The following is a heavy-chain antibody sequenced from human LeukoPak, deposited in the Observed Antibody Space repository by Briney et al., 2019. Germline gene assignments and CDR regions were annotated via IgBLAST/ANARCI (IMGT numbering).Heavy chain of an antibody. Sequence: GASVKVSCKASGGTFSSYAISWVRQAPGQGLEWMGGIIPIFGTANYAQKFQGRVTLTADESTSTAYMELSSLRSEDTAVYYCARRLYYDYVWGSYLRPLSPPPFDYWGQGTLVTVSS. V-gene: IGHV1-69*13. D-gene: IGHD3-16*02. CDR1: GGTFSSYA. CDR2: IIPIFGTA. CDR3: ARRLYYDYVWGSYLRPLSPPPFDY. J-gene: IGHJ4*02.